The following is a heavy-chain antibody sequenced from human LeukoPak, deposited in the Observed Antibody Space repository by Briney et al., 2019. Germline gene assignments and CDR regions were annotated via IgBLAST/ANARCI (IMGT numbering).Heavy chain of an antibody. CDR1: GFTFSGSA. D-gene: IGHD4-17*01. V-gene: IGHV3-73*01. Sequence: PGGSLKLSCAASGFTFSGSAMHWVRQASGKGLEWVGRIRSKANSYATAYAASVKGRFTISRDDSKNTAYLQMNSLKTEDTAVYYCTSWGGDYGDFKDYWDQGTLVTVSS. CDR2: IRSKANSYAT. J-gene: IGHJ4*02. CDR3: TSWGGDYGDFKDY.